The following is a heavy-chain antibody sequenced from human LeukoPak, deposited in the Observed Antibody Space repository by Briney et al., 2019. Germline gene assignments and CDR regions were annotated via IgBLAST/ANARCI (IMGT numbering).Heavy chain of an antibody. V-gene: IGHV3-23*01. CDR2: ITGSGAST. CDR3: AKRSSTSSGYFDF. CDR1: GFTFNNYA. Sequence: GGSLRLSCTASGFTFNNYAMAWVRQAPGKGLEWVSAITGSGASTNYADSVKGRFTISRDNSKNTIYLQMNSLRAEDTAKYYCAKRSSTSSGYFDFWGRGTLVTVSS. J-gene: IGHJ4*02. D-gene: IGHD3-22*01.